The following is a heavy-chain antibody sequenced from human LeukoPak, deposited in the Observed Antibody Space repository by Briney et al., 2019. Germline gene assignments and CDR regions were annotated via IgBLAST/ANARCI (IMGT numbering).Heavy chain of an antibody. J-gene: IGHJ4*02. CDR3: AREIGSGSYPDF. CDR2: IWHDGSHK. D-gene: IGHD3-10*01. CDR1: GFAFNTYA. Sequence: GTSLRLSCAASGFAFNTYAMHWVRQAPGKGLEWVTLIWHDGSHKLYIDSVRGRFTISRDNSKNTVYLQMNGLRAEDTAVYYCAREIGSGSYPDFWGQGTLVTVSS. V-gene: IGHV3-33*01.